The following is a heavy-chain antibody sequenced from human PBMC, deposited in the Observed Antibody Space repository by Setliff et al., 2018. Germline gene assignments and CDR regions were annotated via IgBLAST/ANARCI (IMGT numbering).Heavy chain of an antibody. J-gene: IGHJ6*02. V-gene: IGHV1-18*01. D-gene: IGHD3-22*01. CDR2: ISVYNGNT. Sequence: ASVKVSCKASGYTFTRNGINWVRQAPGQGLEWMGWISVYNGNTHYAQKFQGRVAMTTDTSTTTAYMDLRSLRSDDTAVYYCASSVDYYDRSGYPYAMDVWGQG. CDR1: GYTFTRNG. CDR3: ASSVDYYDRSGYPYAMDV.